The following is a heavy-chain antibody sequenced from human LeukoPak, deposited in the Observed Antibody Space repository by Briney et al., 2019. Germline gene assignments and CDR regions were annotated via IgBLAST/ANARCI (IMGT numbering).Heavy chain of an antibody. D-gene: IGHD1-26*01. CDR2: MSDTGTYI. J-gene: IGHJ3*02. CDR3: ARALNVGPQVAFHI. V-gene: IGHV3-21*01. Sequence: GGSLRLSCAASGISFSTYSMNWIRQAPGMGLEWVSSMSDTGTYIYYADSVKGRFTISRDNAKRSLYLQMNSLRAEDTAMYYCARALNVGPQVAFHIWGQGTMVTVSS. CDR1: GISFSTYS.